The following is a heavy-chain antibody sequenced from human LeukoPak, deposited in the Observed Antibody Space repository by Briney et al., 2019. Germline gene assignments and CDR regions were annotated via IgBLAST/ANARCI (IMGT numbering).Heavy chain of an antibody. Sequence: AASVKVSCKASGGTFSTYVISGVRQAPGQGLEWTGGIIPVFGTANYAEKFQDRVTITADKSTSTAYMELSSLRSDDTAVYYCAREYDVDYMDVWGKGTTVTVSS. CDR1: GGTFSTYV. CDR3: AREYDVDYMDV. CDR2: IIPVFGTA. V-gene: IGHV1-69*06. D-gene: IGHD1-1*01. J-gene: IGHJ6*03.